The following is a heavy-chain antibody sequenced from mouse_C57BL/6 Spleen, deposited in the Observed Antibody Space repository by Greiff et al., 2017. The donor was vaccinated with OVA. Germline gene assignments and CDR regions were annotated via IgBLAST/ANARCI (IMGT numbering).Heavy chain of an antibody. V-gene: IGHV5-17*01. D-gene: IGHD1-1*01. Sequence: EVQVVESGGGLVKPGGSLKLSCAASGFTFSDYGMHWVRQAPEKGLEWVAYISSGSSTIYYANTVKGRFTISRDNAKNTLFLQMTSLRSEDTAMYYCARKDYGSSYQYYYAMDYWGQGTSVTVSS. CDR3: ARKDYGSSYQYYYAMDY. CDR2: ISSGSSTI. J-gene: IGHJ4*01. CDR1: GFTFSDYG.